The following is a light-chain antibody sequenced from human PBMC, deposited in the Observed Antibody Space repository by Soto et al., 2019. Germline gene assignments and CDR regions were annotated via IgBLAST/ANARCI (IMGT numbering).Light chain of an antibody. J-gene: IGKJ5*01. CDR3: QQSYSSPIT. V-gene: IGKV1-39*01. CDR2: DAS. CDR1: QDIRNY. Sequence: DIQMTQSPSSLSASVVDIVTINCQASQDIRNYLNWYQQKPGKAPKLLIYDASNLETGVPSRFSGSGSVTDFTLTISSLQPEDSATYYCQQSYSSPITCGQGTRREIK.